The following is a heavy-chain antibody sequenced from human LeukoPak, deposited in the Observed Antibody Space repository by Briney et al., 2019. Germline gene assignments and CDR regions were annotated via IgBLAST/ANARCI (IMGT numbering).Heavy chain of an antibody. Sequence: ASVKVSCTASGGTFSSYAISWVRQAPGQGLEWMGGISAYNGNTNYAQKLQGRVTMTTDTSTSTAYMELRSLRSDDTAVYYCARADYYDSSGYSDYWGQGTLVTVSS. J-gene: IGHJ4*02. CDR3: ARADYYDSSGYSDY. CDR1: GGTFSSYA. D-gene: IGHD3-22*01. CDR2: ISAYNGNT. V-gene: IGHV1-18*01.